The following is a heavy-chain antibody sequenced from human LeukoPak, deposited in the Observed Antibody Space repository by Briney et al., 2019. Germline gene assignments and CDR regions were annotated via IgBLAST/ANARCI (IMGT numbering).Heavy chain of an antibody. J-gene: IGHJ3*02. V-gene: IGHV4-59*08. CDR3: ARHSMITRFDI. Sequence: PSETLSLTCAVSGGSMNSDYWSWIRQPPGKGLEWIGYVYFSGSTDYSPYLKSRVIISIDTSMHQFSLRLSSVTAADTAVYYCARHSMITRFDIWGQGTVVTVSS. D-gene: IGHD3-22*01. CDR2: VYFSGST. CDR1: GGSMNSDY.